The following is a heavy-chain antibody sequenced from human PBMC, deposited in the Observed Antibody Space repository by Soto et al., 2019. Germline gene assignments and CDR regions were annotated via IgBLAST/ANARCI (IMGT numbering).Heavy chain of an antibody. D-gene: IGHD6-13*01. CDR2: IYHSGST. J-gene: IGHJ5*02. Sequence: PSETLSLTCAVSGGSISSGGYSWSWIRQPPGKGLEWIGYIYHSGSTYYNPSLKSRVTISVDKSKNQFSLKLSSVTAAATAVYYCARGGVLYSSSRNWFDPWGQGTLVTVSS. V-gene: IGHV4-30-2*01. CDR3: ARGGVLYSSSRNWFDP. CDR1: GGSISSGGYS.